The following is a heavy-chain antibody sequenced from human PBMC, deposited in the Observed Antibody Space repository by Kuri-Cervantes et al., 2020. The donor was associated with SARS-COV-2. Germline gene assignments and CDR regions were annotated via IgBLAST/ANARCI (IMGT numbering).Heavy chain of an antibody. D-gene: IGHD3-3*01. J-gene: IGHJ4*02. CDR2: VNHRGST. CDR1: GESFSGYY. CDR3: ARMYYDFWSGCPSPDY. V-gene: IGHV4-34*01. Sequence: SETLSLTCAFYGESFSGYYWNWIRQSPGKGLEWIGEVNHRGSTNYNPSLKSRVTISVDTSSKQFSLHLGSVTAADTAVYYCARMYYDFWSGCPSPDYWGQGTLVTVSS.